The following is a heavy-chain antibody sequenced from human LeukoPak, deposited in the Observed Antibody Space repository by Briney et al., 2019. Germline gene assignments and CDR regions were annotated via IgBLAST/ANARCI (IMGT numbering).Heavy chain of an antibody. CDR3: ARGNRGASGDY. Sequence: SETLSLTCAVYGGSFSGYCWNWIRQPPGKGLEWIGEINHSGSTNYNPSLKSRVTISVDTSKNQFSLKLSSVTAADTAVYYCARGNRGASGDYWGQGTLVTVSS. CDR2: INHSGST. J-gene: IGHJ4*02. D-gene: IGHD3-10*01. V-gene: IGHV4-34*01. CDR1: GGSFSGYC.